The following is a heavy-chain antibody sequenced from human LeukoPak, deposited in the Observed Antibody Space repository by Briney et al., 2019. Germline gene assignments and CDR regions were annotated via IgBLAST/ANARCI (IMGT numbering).Heavy chain of an antibody. CDR1: GFTFASYW. CDR3: ARASGDLLPEAFAF. J-gene: IGHJ3*01. V-gene: IGHV3-7*01. Sequence: GGSLRLSCAVSGFTFASYWMTWVRQGPGKGLEWVAIIKQDGSEKYYVDSVKGRFTISRDNAKSSLYLQMNSLRAEDTAVYYCARASGDLLPEAFAFWGQGTMVTVSS. D-gene: IGHD3-10*01. CDR2: IKQDGSEK.